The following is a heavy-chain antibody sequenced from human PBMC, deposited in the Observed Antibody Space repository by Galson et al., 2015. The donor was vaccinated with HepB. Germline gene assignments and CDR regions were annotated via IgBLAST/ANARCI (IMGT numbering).Heavy chain of an antibody. J-gene: IGHJ4*02. CDR2: ISAYNGNT. CDR3: ARAGYYDSSGYYYGWYFDY. V-gene: IGHV1-18*01. D-gene: IGHD3-22*01. CDR1: GYIFTSYG. Sequence: SVKVSCKASGYIFTSYGISWVRQAPGQGPEWMGWISAYNGNTKYEQKLQGRVTMTTDTSTSTAYMELRSLRSDDTAVYYCARAGYYDSSGYYYGWYFDYWGQGTLVTVSS.